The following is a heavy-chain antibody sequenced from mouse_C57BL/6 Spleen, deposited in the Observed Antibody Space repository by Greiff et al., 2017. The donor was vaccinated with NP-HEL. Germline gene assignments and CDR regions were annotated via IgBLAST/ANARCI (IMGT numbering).Heavy chain of an antibody. CDR3: TITTVVATSDY. CDR2: IDPEDGDT. V-gene: IGHV14-1*01. CDR1: GFNIKDYY. J-gene: IGHJ2*01. D-gene: IGHD1-1*01. Sequence: EVQLQQSGAELVRPGASVKLSCTASGFNIKDYYMHWVKQRPEQGLEWIGRIDPEDGDTEYAPKFQGKATITADTSSNTAYLQLSSLTSEDTAVYYCTITTVVATSDYWGQGTTLTVSS.